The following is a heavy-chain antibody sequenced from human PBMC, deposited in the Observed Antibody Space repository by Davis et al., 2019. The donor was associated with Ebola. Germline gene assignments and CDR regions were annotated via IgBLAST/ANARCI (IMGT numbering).Heavy chain of an antibody. CDR3: ARELPYSSGGHNLYGLDV. V-gene: IGHV3-13*01. D-gene: IGHD3-22*01. Sequence: GESLKISCAASGFTLSYYDFHWVRQFLGEGLEWVSAIGRADDTYYAGSVKGRFTISRDDAKNSLYLQMNGLRAGDTAVYYCARELPYSSGGHNLYGLDVWGKGTTVTVSS. CDR1: GFTLSYYD. CDR2: IGRADDT. J-gene: IGHJ6*04.